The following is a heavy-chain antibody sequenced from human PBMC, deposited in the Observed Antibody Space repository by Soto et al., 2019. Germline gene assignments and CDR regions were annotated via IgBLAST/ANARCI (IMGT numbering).Heavy chain of an antibody. V-gene: IGHV3-23*01. CDR1: GFTFSNYA. D-gene: IGHD3-9*01. CDR3: ARGPSLVRYLDD. J-gene: IGHJ4*02. Sequence: EVQLLESRGGLVQPGGSLRLSCAASGFTFSNYAMNWVRQAPGKGPEWISGISGSGGSTYYADSVKGRFTISRDNSKNTLYLQMNSLRAEDTALYYCARGPSLVRYLDDWGQGTLVSVSS. CDR2: ISGSGGST.